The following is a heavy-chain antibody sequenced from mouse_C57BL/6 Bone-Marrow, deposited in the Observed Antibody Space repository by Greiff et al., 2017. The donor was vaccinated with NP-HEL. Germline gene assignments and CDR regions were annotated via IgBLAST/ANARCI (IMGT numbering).Heavy chain of an antibody. CDR1: GYTFTSYW. J-gene: IGHJ2*01. D-gene: IGHD2-12*01. CDR3: ARVLRHDFDY. CDR2: IDPSDSYT. V-gene: IGHV1-50*01. Sequence: VQLQQPGAELVKPGASVKLSCKASGYTFTSYWMQWVKQRPGQGLEWIGEIDPSDSYTNYNQKFKGKATLTADTSSNTAYMQLSSLTTEDSAIYYCARVLRHDFDYWGQGTTLTVSS.